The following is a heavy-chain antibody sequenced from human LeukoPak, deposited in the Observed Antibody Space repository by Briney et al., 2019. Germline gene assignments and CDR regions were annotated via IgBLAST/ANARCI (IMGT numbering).Heavy chain of an antibody. CDR1: GLTFSINA. D-gene: IGHD2-2*01. CDR3: SRDGRIRHCSDSSCYAPDY. V-gene: IGHV3-49*04. CDR2: IRSKGHGRTN. Sequence: PGGSLTLSRAPSGLTFSINAMNCGRPPPGERREWGGFIRSKGHGRTNEYDASVNGRLTISRDDSKSIAYLEMNRLKTEDTAVYYCSRDGRIRHCSDSSCYAPDYWGRGTLVTISS. J-gene: IGHJ4*02.